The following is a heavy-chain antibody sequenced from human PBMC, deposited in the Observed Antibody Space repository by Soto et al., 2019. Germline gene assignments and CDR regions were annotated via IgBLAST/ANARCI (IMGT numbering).Heavy chain of an antibody. J-gene: IGHJ4*02. CDR3: AREREGAGATLDLEY. D-gene: IGHD5-12*01. CDR1: GGTFSSYS. V-gene: IGHV1-69*08. Sequence: QVQLVQSGAGVKKPGSSVKVSCKASGGTFSSYSISWVRQAPGQGLEWMGRIISMFGITNYAQKFQGRVTITADKSTTTAYMERSRLRSEHTAVYYWAREREGAGATLDLEYWGQGTPVTDSS. CDR2: IISMFGIT.